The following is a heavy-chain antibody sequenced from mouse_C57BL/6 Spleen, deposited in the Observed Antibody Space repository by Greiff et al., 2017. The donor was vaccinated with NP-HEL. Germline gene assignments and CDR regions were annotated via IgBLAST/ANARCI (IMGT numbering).Heavy chain of an antibody. Sequence: VQLQQPGAELARPGASVKLSCKASGYTFTSYGISWVKQRTGQGLEWIGEINPRSGNTYYNEKFKGKATLTADKSSSTAYMELRSLTSEDSAVSFCASDSSGYVMGDWGQGITVTVAS. CDR1: GYTFTSYG. D-gene: IGHD3-2*02. CDR2: INPRSGNT. V-gene: IGHV1-81*01. CDR3: ASDSSGYVMGD. J-gene: IGHJ4*01.